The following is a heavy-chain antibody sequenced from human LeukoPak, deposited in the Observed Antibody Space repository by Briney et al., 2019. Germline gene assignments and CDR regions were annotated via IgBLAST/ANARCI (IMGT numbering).Heavy chain of an antibody. CDR1: GYTFTSYD. J-gene: IGHJ6*03. D-gene: IGHD6-13*01. CDR3: ARSVSSSYSSSWYLDYYYMDV. Sequence: ASVKVSCKASGYTFTSYDINWVRQATGQGLEWMGWMNPNSGNTGYAQKFQGRVTITRNTSISTAYMELSSLRSEDTAVYYCARSVSSSYSSSWYLDYYYMDVWGKGTTVTVSS. CDR2: MNPNSGNT. V-gene: IGHV1-8*03.